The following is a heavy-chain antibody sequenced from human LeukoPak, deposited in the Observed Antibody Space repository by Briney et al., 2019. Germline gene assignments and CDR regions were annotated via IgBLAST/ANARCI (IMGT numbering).Heavy chain of an antibody. Sequence: PSETLSLTCGVYGGSFSGYYWSWIRQSPGKGLEWIGEINHSGSTNYNRSLKSRVTISVDTSKNQFSLKLSSVTAADTAVYYCARDLQSGWHKNYFDYWGQGTLVTVSS. CDR2: INHSGST. CDR1: GGSFSGYY. D-gene: IGHD6-19*01. J-gene: IGHJ4*02. CDR3: ARDLQSGWHKNYFDY. V-gene: IGHV4-34*01.